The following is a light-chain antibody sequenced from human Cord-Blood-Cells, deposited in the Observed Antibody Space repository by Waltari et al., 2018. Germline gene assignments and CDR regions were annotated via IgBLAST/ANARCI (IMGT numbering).Light chain of an antibody. V-gene: IGKV1-5*03. J-gene: IGKJ2*01. CDR1: QSISSW. Sequence: DIQMTQSPSTLSASVGDRVTITCRASQSISSWLAWYQQKPGKAPKLLIYKASSLESGVQSRFSGSGSGTEFTLTISSLQPDDFATYYCQQYNCYSYTFGQGTKLEIK. CDR2: KAS. CDR3: QQYNCYSYT.